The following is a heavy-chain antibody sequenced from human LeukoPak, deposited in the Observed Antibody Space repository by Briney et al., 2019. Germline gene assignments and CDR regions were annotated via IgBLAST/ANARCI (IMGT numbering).Heavy chain of an antibody. Sequence: PGGSLRLSCAASGFIFSSYWMTWVRQAPGKGLEWVANIKEDGSEKYYVDSVKGRFTISRDNAKNSLYLQMNSLRAEDTAVYYCARARGAKYYFDYWGQGTLATVSS. CDR1: GFIFSSYW. V-gene: IGHV3-7*03. J-gene: IGHJ4*02. D-gene: IGHD1-26*01. CDR2: IKEDGSEK. CDR3: ARARGAKYYFDY.